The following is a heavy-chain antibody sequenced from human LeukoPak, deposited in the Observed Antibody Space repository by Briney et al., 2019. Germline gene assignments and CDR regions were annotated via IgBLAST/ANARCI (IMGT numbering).Heavy chain of an antibody. Sequence: GGSLRLSCAASGFTFSSYAMSWVRQAPGKGLEWVPAISGSGGSTYYADSVKGRFTISRDNSKNTLYLQMNSLRAEDTAVYYCAKDVSSGWYTDYDDYWGQGTLVTVSS. J-gene: IGHJ4*02. D-gene: IGHD6-19*01. CDR1: GFTFSSYA. CDR3: AKDVSSGWYTDYDDY. V-gene: IGHV3-23*01. CDR2: ISGSGGST.